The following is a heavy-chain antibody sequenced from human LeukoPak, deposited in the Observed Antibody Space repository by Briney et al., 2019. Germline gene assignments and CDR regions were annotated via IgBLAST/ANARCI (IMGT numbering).Heavy chain of an antibody. CDR3: ARPTRSSSPEY. V-gene: IGHV3-7*01. D-gene: IGHD6-13*01. Sequence: GGSLRLSCAASGFTFSNYAMSWVRQAPGEGLEWLANINPDGGDKNYVDSVKGRFTISRDNAKNSVYLEINSLRAEDTAVYYCARPTRSSSPEYWGQGTLLTVSS. J-gene: IGHJ4*02. CDR1: GFTFSNYA. CDR2: INPDGGDK.